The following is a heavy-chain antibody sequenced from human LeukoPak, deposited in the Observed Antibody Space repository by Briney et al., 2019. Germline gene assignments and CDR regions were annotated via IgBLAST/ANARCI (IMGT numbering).Heavy chain of an antibody. J-gene: IGHJ4*02. D-gene: IGHD6-19*01. V-gene: IGHV3-21*04. CDR1: AFTFSTYS. CDR3: AANGDSSGWYWNY. CDR2: ITSSSSYI. Sequence: GGSLRLSCTASAFTFSTYSMNWVRQAPGKGLEWVSSITSSSSYIYYADSVKGRFTISRDNAQNSLYLQMNSLRAEDTALYYCAANGDSSGWYWNYWGQGTLVTVSS.